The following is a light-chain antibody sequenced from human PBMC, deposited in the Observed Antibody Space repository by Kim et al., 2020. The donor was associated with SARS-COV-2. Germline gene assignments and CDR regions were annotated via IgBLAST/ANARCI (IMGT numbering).Light chain of an antibody. J-gene: IGLJ2*01. CDR3: KSRDSSGDHVL. V-gene: IGLV3-19*01. CDR2: GKN. Sequence: SSELTQDPAVSVALGQTVRITCQGDSLRNYYASWYQQKPGQAPVLVVYGKNYRPSRIPDRFSGSSSGHTTSLTITGAQAEDEADYYCKSRDSSGDHVLFGGGTQLTVL. CDR1: SLRNYY.